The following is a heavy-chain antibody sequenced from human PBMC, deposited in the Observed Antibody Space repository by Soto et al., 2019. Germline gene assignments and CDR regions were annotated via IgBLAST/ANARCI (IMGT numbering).Heavy chain of an antibody. CDR2: IYYSGST. D-gene: IGHD3-10*01. J-gene: IGHJ4*02. Sequence: QVQLQESGPGLVKPSQTLSLTCTVSGGSISSGGYYWSWIRQHPGKGLEWIGYIYYSGSTYYNPSSKSRVTISVDTSKNQFSLKLSSVTAADTAVYYCARDRPHYGSGSYTVESLDYWGQGTLVTVSS. V-gene: IGHV4-31*03. CDR3: ARDRPHYGSGSYTVESLDY. CDR1: GGSISSGGYY.